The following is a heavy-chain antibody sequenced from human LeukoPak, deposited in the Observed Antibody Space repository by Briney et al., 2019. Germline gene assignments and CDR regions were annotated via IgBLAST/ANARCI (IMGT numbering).Heavy chain of an antibody. J-gene: IGHJ4*02. D-gene: IGHD3-10*01. CDR1: GGSISSSSYY. Sequence: NPSETLSLTCTVSGGSISSSSYYWGWIRQPPGKGLEWIGSIYHSGSTYYNPSLKSRVTISVDTSKNQFSLKLSSVTAADTAVYYCARVYGSALYYFDYWGQGTLVTVSS. CDR2: IYHSGST. CDR3: ARVYGSALYYFDY. V-gene: IGHV4-39*07.